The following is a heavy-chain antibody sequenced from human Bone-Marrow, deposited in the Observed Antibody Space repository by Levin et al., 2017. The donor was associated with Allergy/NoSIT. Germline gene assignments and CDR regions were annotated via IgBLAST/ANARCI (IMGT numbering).Heavy chain of an antibody. CDR2: ISSRGTTM. Sequence: NPGESLKISCAASGFTLSDYYMSWIRQAPGKGLEWVSYISSRGTTMYLADSVKGRFTISRDNAKNSLSLQMNSLRADDTAVYYCARDMNKAHYNYGLDVWGQGTTVTVSS. CDR3: ARDMNKAHYNYGLDV. D-gene: IGHD1/OR15-1a*01. CDR1: GFTLSDYY. V-gene: IGHV3-11*01. J-gene: IGHJ6*02.